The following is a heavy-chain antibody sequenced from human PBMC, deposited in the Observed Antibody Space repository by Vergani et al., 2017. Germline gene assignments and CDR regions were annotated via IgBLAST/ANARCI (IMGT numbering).Heavy chain of an antibody. D-gene: IGHD3-10*01. CDR3: ARDNYYGSGSYPLGYYYGMDV. CDR2: IITFFGTT. V-gene: IGHV1-69*13. J-gene: IGHJ6*02. Sequence: QVQLVQSGAEVKKPGSSVKVSCKASGGPFKNSAFSWVRQVPGQGLEWMGRIITFFGTTDYAQKFQGRVTITADESTTTAYMELSSLRSEDTAMYYCARDNYYGSGSYPLGYYYGMDVWGQGTTVTVSS. CDR1: GGPFKNSA.